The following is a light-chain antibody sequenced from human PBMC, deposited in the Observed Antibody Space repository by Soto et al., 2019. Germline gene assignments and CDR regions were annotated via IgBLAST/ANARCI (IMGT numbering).Light chain of an antibody. CDR3: QQYGSSPRT. CDR2: GAS. CDR1: QRVSSSY. Sequence: EMGFTHSPCTVALYPWDGATLSSRCSQRVSSSYLAWYQQKPGHAPRLLIYGASSRATGIPDRFSGSGSGTDFTLTISRLEPEDFAVYYCQQYGSSPRTFGQGTKVDIK. V-gene: IGKV3-20*01. J-gene: IGKJ1*01.